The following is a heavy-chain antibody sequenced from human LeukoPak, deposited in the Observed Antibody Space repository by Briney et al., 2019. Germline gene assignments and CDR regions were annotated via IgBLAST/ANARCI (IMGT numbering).Heavy chain of an antibody. CDR1: GFTFSSYG. CDR2: IRYDGSNK. D-gene: IGHD5-18*01. CDR3: AKDWAQDTGGYYYYYYMDV. J-gene: IGHJ6*03. Sequence: PGGSLRLSCAASGFTFSSYGMHWVRQAPGKGLEWVAFIRYDGSNKYYADSVKGRLTISRDNSKNTLYLQMNSLRAEDTAVYYCAKDWAQDTGGYYYYYYMDVWGKGTTVTISS. V-gene: IGHV3-30*02.